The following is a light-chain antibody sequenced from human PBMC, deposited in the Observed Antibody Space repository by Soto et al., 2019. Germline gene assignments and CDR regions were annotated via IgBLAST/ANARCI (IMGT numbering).Light chain of an antibody. Sequence: ERVMTQSPATLSVSPGERATLSCRASQSVSRNLAWYQQKPGQAPRLLLYGASNRANGIPARFSGSGSGTDLTLTISSLEPEDFAVYYCQQRSNWPTITFGQGTRLEIK. J-gene: IGKJ5*01. CDR2: GAS. CDR1: QSVSRN. CDR3: QQRSNWPTIT. V-gene: IGKV3-11*01.